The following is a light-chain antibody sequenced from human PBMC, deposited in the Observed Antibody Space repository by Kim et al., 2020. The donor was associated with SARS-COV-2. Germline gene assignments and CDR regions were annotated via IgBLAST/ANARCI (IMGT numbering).Light chain of an antibody. V-gene: IGKV1-39*01. J-gene: IGKJ2*01. Sequence: IKLTKSPSSLSASVGARVTIPCRASQRISSYLNWYQQKPGKAPKLLIYAASSLQSGVPSRFSGSGSGTDFTLTISSLQPEDFATYYCQQSYSTPYTFGQGTKLEI. CDR1: QRISSY. CDR2: AAS. CDR3: QQSYSTPYT.